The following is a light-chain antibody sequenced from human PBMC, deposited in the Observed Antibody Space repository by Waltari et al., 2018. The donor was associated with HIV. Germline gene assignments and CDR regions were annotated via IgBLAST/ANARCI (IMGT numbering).Light chain of an antibody. CDR2: GNN. Sequence: SVLTQPPSVSGAPGQRVTISCTGRSSNIGGRFDVHWYQQLPGTAPKLLIYGNNNRPSGVPDRFSGSKSGTSASLAITGLQAEDEADYYCCSYVSEIVPCVFGGGTKLTVL. CDR1: SSNIGGRFD. V-gene: IGLV1-40*01. J-gene: IGLJ3*02. CDR3: CSYVSEIVPCV.